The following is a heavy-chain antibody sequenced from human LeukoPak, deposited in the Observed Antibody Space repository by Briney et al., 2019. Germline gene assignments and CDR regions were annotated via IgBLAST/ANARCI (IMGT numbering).Heavy chain of an antibody. D-gene: IGHD5-18*01. CDR3: ARGGARRYSYSPFDY. CDR1: GGSISSSSYY. CDR2: IYYSGST. Sequence: PSETLSLTCTVSGGSISSSSYYWGWIRQPPGKGLEWIGSIYYSGSTYYNPSLKSRVTISVDTSKNQFSLKLSSVTAADTAVYYCARGGARRYSYSPFDYWGQGTLVTVSS. V-gene: IGHV4-39*01. J-gene: IGHJ4*02.